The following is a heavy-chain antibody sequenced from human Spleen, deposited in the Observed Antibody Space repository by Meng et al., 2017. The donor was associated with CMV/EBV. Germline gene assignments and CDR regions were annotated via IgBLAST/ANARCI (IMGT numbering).Heavy chain of an antibody. J-gene: IGHJ4*02. Sequence: GGSLRLSCAASGFTFSNYAMSWVRQAPGKGLVWVSRINSDGSSTSYADSVKGRFTISRDNAKNTLYLQMNSLRAEDTAVYYCARGPGYFDYWGQGTLVTVSS. V-gene: IGHV3-74*01. CDR3: ARGPGYFDY. CDR1: GFTFSNYA. CDR2: INSDGSST.